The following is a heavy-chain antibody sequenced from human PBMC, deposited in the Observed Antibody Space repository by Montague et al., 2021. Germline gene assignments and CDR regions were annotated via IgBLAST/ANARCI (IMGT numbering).Heavy chain of an antibody. V-gene: IGHV4-59*13. CDR3: ARDTTTDGFDI. CDR1: SGSIFHAH. CDR2: ISYSERT. Sequence: SETLSLTCTVSSGSIFHAHWSWVRQPPGKGLEWIGFISYSERTNFNLSLKSRVTISLDTSKNQFSLNLSSVTAADTAVYYCARDTTTDGFDIWGQGTMVTVSS. D-gene: IGHD1-1*01. J-gene: IGHJ3*02.